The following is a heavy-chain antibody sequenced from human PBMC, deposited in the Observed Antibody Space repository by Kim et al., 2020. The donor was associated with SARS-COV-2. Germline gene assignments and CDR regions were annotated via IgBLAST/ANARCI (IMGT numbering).Heavy chain of an antibody. J-gene: IGHJ4*02. CDR1: GGSISSYY. CDR2: IYYSGST. D-gene: IGHD5-18*01. CDR3: ARALVYSYGYVS. Sequence: SETLSLTCTVSGGSISSYYWSWIRQPPGKGLEWIGYIYYSGSTNYNPSLKSRVTISVDTSKNQFSLKLSSVTAADTAVYYCARALVYSYGYVSWGQGTLVTVSS. V-gene: IGHV4-59*01.